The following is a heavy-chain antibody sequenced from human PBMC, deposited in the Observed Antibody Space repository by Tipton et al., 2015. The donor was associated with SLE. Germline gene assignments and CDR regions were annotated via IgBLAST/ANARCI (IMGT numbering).Heavy chain of an antibody. D-gene: IGHD3-10*01. CDR1: GGSFSGYY. V-gene: IGHV4-34*01. Sequence: TLSLTCAVYGGSFSGYYWSWIRQPPGKGLEWIGSIYYSGSTYYNPSLKSRVTISVDTSKNQFSLKLSSVTAADTAVYYCARAVRDGSGSYPLGGYYMDVWGKGTTVTVSS. CDR2: IYYSGST. J-gene: IGHJ6*03. CDR3: ARAVRDGSGSYPLGGYYMDV.